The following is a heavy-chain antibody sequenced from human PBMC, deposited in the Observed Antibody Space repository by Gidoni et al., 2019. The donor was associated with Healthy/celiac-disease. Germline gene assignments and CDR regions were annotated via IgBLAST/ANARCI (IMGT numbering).Heavy chain of an antibody. CDR3: ARDCDYGDCPLVYYFDY. J-gene: IGHJ4*02. V-gene: IGHV3-21*01. CDR2: ISSSSSYI. D-gene: IGHD4-17*01. CDR1: GFTFRRYS. Sequence: EVQLVESGGGLVKPGGSLRLSCAASGFTFRRYSMNWVRQAPGKGLEWVSSISSSSSYIYYADSVKGRFTISRDNAKNSLYLQMNSLRAEDTAVYYCARDCDYGDCPLVYYFDYWGQGTLVTVSS.